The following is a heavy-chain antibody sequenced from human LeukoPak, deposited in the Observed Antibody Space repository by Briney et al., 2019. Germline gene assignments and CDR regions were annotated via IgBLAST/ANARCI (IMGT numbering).Heavy chain of an antibody. D-gene: IGHD3-10*01. CDR3: AKGVRITMVRGTFDT. CDR2: ISWNSGSI. J-gene: IGHJ3*02. V-gene: IGHV3-9*01. CDR1: GFTFDDYA. Sequence: GGSLRLSCAASGFTFDDYAMHWVRHAPGKGLEWVSGISWNSGSIAYADSVKGRFTISRDNAKNSLYLQMNSLRAEDTALYYCAKGVRITMVRGTFDTWGQGTMVTVSS.